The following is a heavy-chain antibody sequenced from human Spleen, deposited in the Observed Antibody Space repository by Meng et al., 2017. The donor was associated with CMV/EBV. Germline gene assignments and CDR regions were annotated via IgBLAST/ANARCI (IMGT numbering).Heavy chain of an antibody. CDR1: ISVSSYY. V-gene: IGHV4-39*07. CDR2: IYYSGST. D-gene: IGHD2-2*01. Sequence: ISVSSYYWGWIRPPPGQGLAWIGNIYYSGSTYYNPSLTSRVTISVDTSKNQFSLRLSSVTAADTAVYYCARVLPYCSSTSCYSAWTYWGQGTLVTVSS. J-gene: IGHJ1*01. CDR3: ARVLPYCSSTSCYSAWTY.